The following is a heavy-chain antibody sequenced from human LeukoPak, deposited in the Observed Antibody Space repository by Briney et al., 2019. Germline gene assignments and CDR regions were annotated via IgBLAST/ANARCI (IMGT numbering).Heavy chain of an antibody. CDR2: IIPIFGTA. V-gene: IGHV1-69*05. Sequence: SVKVSCKASGGTFSSYAISWVRQAPGQGLEWMGGIIPIFGTANYAQKFQGRVTMTRDMSTSTVYMEPSSLRSEDTAVYYCARLAVAGFVLSWFDPWGQGTLVTVSS. J-gene: IGHJ5*02. CDR1: GGTFSSYA. D-gene: IGHD6-19*01. CDR3: ARLAVAGFVLSWFDP.